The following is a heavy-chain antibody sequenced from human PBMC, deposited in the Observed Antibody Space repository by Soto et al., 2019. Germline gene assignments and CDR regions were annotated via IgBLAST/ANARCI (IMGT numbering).Heavy chain of an antibody. CDR2: INPNGGNT. Sequence: GASVKVSCKSSGYTFTSYYMHCVRQAPGQGLEWMGIINPNGGNTSYAQKFQGRVTMTEDTSTDTAYMELSSLRSEDTAVYYCATLGATTGGYYYGMDVWGQGTTVTVSS. CDR1: GYTFTSYY. CDR3: ATLGATTGGYYYGMDV. D-gene: IGHD1-26*01. V-gene: IGHV1-46*01. J-gene: IGHJ6*02.